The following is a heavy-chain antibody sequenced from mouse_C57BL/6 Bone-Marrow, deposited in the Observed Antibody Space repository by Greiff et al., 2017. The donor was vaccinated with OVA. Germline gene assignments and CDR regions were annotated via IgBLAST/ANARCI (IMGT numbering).Heavy chain of an antibody. Sequence: VQLQQSGPELVKPGASVKLSCKASGYTFTDYYMNWVKQSHGKSLEWIGDINPNNGGTSYNQKFKGKATLTVDKSSSTAYMELRSLTSEDSAVYYGARGVYYYGDAMDYWGQGTSVTVSS. CDR3: ARGVYYYGDAMDY. CDR1: GYTFTDYY. D-gene: IGHD1-1*01. V-gene: IGHV1-26*01. J-gene: IGHJ4*01. CDR2: INPNNGGT.